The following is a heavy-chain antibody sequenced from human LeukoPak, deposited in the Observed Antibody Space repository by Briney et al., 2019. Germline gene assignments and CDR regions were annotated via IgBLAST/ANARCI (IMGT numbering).Heavy chain of an antibody. V-gene: IGHV1-18*01. CDR2: ISAYNGNT. J-gene: IGHJ6*03. Sequence: ASVKVSCKASGYTFTSYGISWVRQAPGQGLEWMGWISAYNGNTNYAQKLQGRVTMTTDTSTSTAYMELRSLRSDDTAVYYCARGSYSSSWFNRYYYYYMDVWGKGTTVTISS. CDR1: GYTFTSYG. D-gene: IGHD6-13*01. CDR3: ARGSYSSSWFNRYYYYYMDV.